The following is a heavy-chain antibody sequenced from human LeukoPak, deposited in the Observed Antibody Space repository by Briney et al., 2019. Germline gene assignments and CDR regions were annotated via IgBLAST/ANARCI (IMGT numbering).Heavy chain of an antibody. CDR3: ARDLHPGIAAANYYYYYGMDV. V-gene: IGHV1-46*01. Sequence: GASVKVSCKASGYTFTSYYMHWVRQAPGQGLEWMGIINPSGGSTSYAQKFQGRVTMTRDTSTSTVYMELSSLRSEDTAVYYCARDLHPGIAAANYYYYYGMDVWGQGTTVTVSS. J-gene: IGHJ6*02. CDR2: INPSGGST. CDR1: GYTFTSYY. D-gene: IGHD6-13*01.